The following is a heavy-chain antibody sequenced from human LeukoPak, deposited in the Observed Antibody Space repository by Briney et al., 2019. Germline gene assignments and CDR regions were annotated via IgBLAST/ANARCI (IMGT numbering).Heavy chain of an antibody. D-gene: IGHD3-3*01. CDR3: ARTLLRFLEGSYYYYMDV. Sequence: GGSLRLSCAASGFTFSSYSMNWVRQAPGKGLEWVSSISSSSSYIYYADSVKGRFTISRDNAKNSLYLQMNSLGAEDTAVYYCARTLLRFLEGSYYYYMDVWGKGTTVTVSS. CDR2: ISSSSSYI. CDR1: GFTFSSYS. J-gene: IGHJ6*03. V-gene: IGHV3-21*01.